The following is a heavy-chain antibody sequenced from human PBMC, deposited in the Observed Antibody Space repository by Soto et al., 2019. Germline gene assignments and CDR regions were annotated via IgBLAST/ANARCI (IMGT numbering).Heavy chain of an antibody. CDR3: ARGHSYGRYNWFDP. D-gene: IGHD5-18*01. Sequence: QVQLQESGPGLVKPSQTLSLTCTVSGGSISSGGYYWSWIRQHPGKGLEWIGYIYYSGSTYYNPSLQSRVTIQVDPSKNQFALKLSSGTAADTAGYYWARGHSYGRYNWFDPWGQGTLVTVSS. CDR2: IYYSGST. CDR1: GGSISSGGYY. J-gene: IGHJ5*02. V-gene: IGHV4-31*03.